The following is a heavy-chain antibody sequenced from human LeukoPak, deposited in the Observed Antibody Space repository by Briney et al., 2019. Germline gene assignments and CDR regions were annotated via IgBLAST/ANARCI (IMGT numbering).Heavy chain of an antibody. Sequence: GGSLRLSCAASGFTFSSYAMLWVRQAPGKGLEWVAVISYDGSNKYYADSVKGRFTISRDNSKNTLYLQMNSLRAEDTAVYYCARFMTTVTTSDYWGQGTLVTVSS. V-gene: IGHV3-30-3*01. D-gene: IGHD4-17*01. CDR3: ARFMTTVTTSDY. CDR2: ISYDGSNK. CDR1: GFTFSSYA. J-gene: IGHJ4*02.